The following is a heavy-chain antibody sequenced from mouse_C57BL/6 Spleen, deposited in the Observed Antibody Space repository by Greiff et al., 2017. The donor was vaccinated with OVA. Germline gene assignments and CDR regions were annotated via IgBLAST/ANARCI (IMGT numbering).Heavy chain of an antibody. D-gene: IGHD1-1*02. CDR1: GYTFTSYG. Sequence: QVQLQQSGAELARPGASVKLSCKASGYTFTSYGISWVKQRTGQGLEWIGEIYPRSGNTYYNEKFKGKATLTADKSSSTAYLELSSLTSEDSAVYFCARRGGPYYFDYWGQGTTLTVSS. J-gene: IGHJ2*01. CDR2: IYPRSGNT. V-gene: IGHV1-81*01. CDR3: ARRGGPYYFDY.